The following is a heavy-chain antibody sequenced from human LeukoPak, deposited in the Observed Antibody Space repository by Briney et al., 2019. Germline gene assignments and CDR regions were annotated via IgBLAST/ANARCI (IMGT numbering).Heavy chain of an antibody. D-gene: IGHD3-16*01. CDR3: ARGGGLDV. J-gene: IGHJ6*02. Sequence: PGGSLRLSCAASGFTFSSHGMNWARQAPGKGLEWVASINHNGNVNYYVDSVKGRFTISRDNAKNSLYLQMSNLRAEDTAVYFCARGGGLDVWGQGATVTVSS. CDR1: GFTFSSHG. V-gene: IGHV3-7*03. CDR2: INHNGNVN.